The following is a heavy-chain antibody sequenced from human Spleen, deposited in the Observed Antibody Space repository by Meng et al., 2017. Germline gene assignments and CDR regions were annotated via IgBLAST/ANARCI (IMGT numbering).Heavy chain of an antibody. J-gene: IGHJ4*02. CDR2: INHSGST. CDR1: GRSFSGYS. CDR3: ARGGYCSGDSCYSAFDY. V-gene: IGHV4-34*01. Sequence: QVRLKQWVAGLLTPSVTLSLPCAVYGRSFSGYSWSWIRQPPGKGLEWIGEINHSGSTNNNPSLKSRVTISVDTSKNQFSLKLSSVTAADTAVYYCARGGYCSGDSCYSAFDYWGQGTLVTVSS. D-gene: IGHD2-15*01.